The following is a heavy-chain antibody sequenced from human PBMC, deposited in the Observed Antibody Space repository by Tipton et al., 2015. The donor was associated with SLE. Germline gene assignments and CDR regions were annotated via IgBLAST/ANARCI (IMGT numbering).Heavy chain of an antibody. Sequence: SLRLSCAASGFTFSSYAMNWVRQAPGKGLEWVSSISSSGAYIYFADSVKGRFTISRDNAKNSLYLQMNSLTGDDTAVYYCARGFCSGPSCGFEYWGQGSLVTVSS. D-gene: IGHD2-2*01. CDR3: ARGFCSGPSCGFEY. CDR1: GFTFSSYA. J-gene: IGHJ4*02. CDR2: ISSSGAYI. V-gene: IGHV3-21*01.